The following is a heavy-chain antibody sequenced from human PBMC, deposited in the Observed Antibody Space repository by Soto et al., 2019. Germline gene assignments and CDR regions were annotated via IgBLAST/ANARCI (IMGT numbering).Heavy chain of an antibody. V-gene: IGHV3-53*01. CDR3: ARSTYYDILTGSYYYYAMDV. J-gene: IGHJ6*02. CDR2: IYSEGTP. D-gene: IGHD3-9*01. Sequence: GGSLRLSCAASGFTVGSNYMSWVRQAPGKGLEWVSVIYSEGTPYYADSVKGRFTISRENSNNTLYLHMNNLRAEDTAVYYCARSTYYDILTGSYYYYAMDVWGQGTTVTV. CDR1: GFTVGSNY.